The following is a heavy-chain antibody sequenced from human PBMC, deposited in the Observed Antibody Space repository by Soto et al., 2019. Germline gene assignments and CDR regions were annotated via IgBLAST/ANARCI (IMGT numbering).Heavy chain of an antibody. J-gene: IGHJ6*02. Sequence: PGESLKISCKGSGYTFTNYWIGWVRQMPGKGPEWMGIIYPGDSDTKYNPSFQGQVTISADKSITTTYLQWSSLKASDTAIYYCAASSFYYGRDVWGQVTTDTVSS. D-gene: IGHD1-26*01. V-gene: IGHV5-51*01. CDR2: IYPGDSDT. CDR1: GYTFTNYW. CDR3: AASSFYYGRDV.